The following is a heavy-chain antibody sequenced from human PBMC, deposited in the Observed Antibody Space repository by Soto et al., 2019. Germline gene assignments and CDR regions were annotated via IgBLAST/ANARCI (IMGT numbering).Heavy chain of an antibody. J-gene: IGHJ4*02. CDR3: ARAGSSWPYFDY. V-gene: IGHV4-59*01. CDR2: IYYSGST. CDR1: GGSISSYY. Sequence: SETLSLTCTVSGGSISSYYWSWIRQPPGKGLEWIGYIYYSGSTNYNPSLKSRVTISVDTSKNQFSLKLSSVTAADTAVYYCARAGSSWPYFDYWGQGTLVTVSS. D-gene: IGHD6-13*01.